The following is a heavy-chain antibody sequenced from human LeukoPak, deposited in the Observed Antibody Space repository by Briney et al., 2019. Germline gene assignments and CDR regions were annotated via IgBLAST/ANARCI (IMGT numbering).Heavy chain of an antibody. V-gene: IGHV3-7*01. CDR2: INQDGSDK. CDR1: GFTVSSNY. Sequence: GGSLRLSCAASGFTVSSNYMSWVRQAPGKGLECVANINQDGSDKYYVDSVKGRFTISRDNTKNSLYLQMNSLRAEDTAVYYCVGGDYWGQGTLVTVSS. J-gene: IGHJ4*02. CDR3: VGGDY.